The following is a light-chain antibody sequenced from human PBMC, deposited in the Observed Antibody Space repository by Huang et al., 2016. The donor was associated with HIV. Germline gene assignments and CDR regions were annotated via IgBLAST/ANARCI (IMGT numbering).Light chain of an antibody. Sequence: DIQMTHSPSSLSASVGDTVTITCRASQIISNYLNWYQQKPGKAPKLLVYAASSLQSGVPSRFSGSGSGTDFTLTISSLQPEDFATYYCQQSYNTPLTFGQGTRLEIK. CDR1: QIISNY. CDR3: QQSYNTPLT. V-gene: IGKV1-39*01. J-gene: IGKJ5*01. CDR2: AAS.